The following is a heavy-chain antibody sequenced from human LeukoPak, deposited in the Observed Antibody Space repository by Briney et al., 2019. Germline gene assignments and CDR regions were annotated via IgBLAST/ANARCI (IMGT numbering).Heavy chain of an antibody. CDR3: AKDHTVGKWHQTTGLDY. Sequence: PGGSLRLSCAASGFTFSSYALSWVRQAPGKGLEWVSAISGSGGNTYYANSVKGRFTISRDNSKNTLYLQMNSLRAEDTAVYYCAKDHTVGKWHQTTGLDYWGEGPLVTVSS. CDR1: GFTFSSYA. J-gene: IGHJ4*02. CDR2: ISGSGGNT. D-gene: IGHD1-14*01. V-gene: IGHV3-23*01.